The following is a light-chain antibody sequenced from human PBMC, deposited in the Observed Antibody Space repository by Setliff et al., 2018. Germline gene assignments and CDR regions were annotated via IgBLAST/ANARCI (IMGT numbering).Light chain of an antibody. V-gene: IGLV2-23*02. CDR3: CSYAGISTP. J-gene: IGLJ2*01. CDR1: SSDVGDYNY. Sequence: QSALTQPASVSGSPGQSITISCTGTSSDVGDYNYVSWYQHHPGKAPKLMIYDVSKRPSGVSSRFSGSKSGNTASLTISGLQAADEADYYCCSYAGISTPFGGGTKGTVL. CDR2: DVS.